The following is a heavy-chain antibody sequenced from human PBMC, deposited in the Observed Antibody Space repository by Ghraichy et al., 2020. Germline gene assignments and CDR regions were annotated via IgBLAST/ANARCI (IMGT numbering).Heavy chain of an antibody. V-gene: IGHV3-7*01. CDR1: GFIFSSYW. CDR3: ASDGYSSPFDY. D-gene: IGHD5-24*01. CDR2: IKQDGSES. Sequence: XGSLRLSCAASGFIFSSYWMNWVRQAPGKGLEWVANIKQDGSESHYVDSVKGRFTISRDNAKNSLFLQMKSLRAEDTAVYYCASDGYSSPFDYWGQGTLVTVSS. J-gene: IGHJ4*02.